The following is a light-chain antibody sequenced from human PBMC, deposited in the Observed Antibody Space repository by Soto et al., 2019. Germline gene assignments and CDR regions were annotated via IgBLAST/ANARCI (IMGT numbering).Light chain of an antibody. CDR3: QQYENWPLT. CDR2: GAS. Sequence: EIVMTQSPATLSVSPGERVTLSCRASQGVSSNLAWYQQKAGQAPRLLIYGASTRATGVPARFSGSGSGTEFTLSISSLQSEDFAVYYCQQYENWPLTFGGGTKVDIK. V-gene: IGKV3-15*01. J-gene: IGKJ4*01. CDR1: QGVSSN.